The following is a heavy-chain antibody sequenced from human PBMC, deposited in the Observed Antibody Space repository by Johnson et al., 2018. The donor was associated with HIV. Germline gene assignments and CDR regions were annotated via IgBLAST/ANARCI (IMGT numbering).Heavy chain of an antibody. V-gene: IGHV3-64*01. Sequence: MQLVESGGGLVQPGGSLRLSCAASGFIFSSYAMHWVRQGPGKRLEFVSAISSNGGSTYYANSVKGIFTISRDHSKNTLYLQMVSLRTEDMAVYYCARGAGYFDWLSADEGFAFDIWGQGTMVTVSS. CDR1: GFIFSSYA. CDR3: ARGAGYFDWLSADEGFAFDI. CDR2: ISSNGGST. J-gene: IGHJ3*02. D-gene: IGHD3-9*01.